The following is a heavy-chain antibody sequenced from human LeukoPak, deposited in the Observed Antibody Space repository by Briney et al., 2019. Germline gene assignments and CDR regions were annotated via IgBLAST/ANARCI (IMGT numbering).Heavy chain of an antibody. V-gene: IGHV1-18*01. CDR2: ISSYNGNT. J-gene: IGHJ4*02. D-gene: IGHD3-9*01. CDR3: SKEQDRIRYFDTTRNDY. Sequence: GASVKVSCTASGYTFTSYGLSWVRQAPGQGLEWMGWISSYNGNTNYAQKLQGRVTMTTDTSTSTAYMELRSLRSDDTAVYYFSKEQDRIRYFDTTRNDYWGQGTLVTVSS. CDR1: GYTFTSYG.